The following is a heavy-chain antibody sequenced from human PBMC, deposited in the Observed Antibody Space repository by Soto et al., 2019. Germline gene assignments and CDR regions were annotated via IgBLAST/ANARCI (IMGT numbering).Heavy chain of an antibody. CDR2: IIPIFGTA. D-gene: IGHD3-10*01. V-gene: IGHV1-69*13. Sequence: SVKVSCKASGGTFSSYAISWVRQAPGQGLEWMGGIIPIFGTANYAQKFQGRVTITADESTSTAYMELSSLRSEDTAVYCCARDGSSGSYYKGYYYGMDVWGQGTTVTVSS. J-gene: IGHJ6*02. CDR3: ARDGSSGSYYKGYYYGMDV. CDR1: GGTFSSYA.